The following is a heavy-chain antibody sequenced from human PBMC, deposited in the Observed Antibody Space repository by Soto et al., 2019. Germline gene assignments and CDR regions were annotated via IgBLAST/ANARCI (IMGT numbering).Heavy chain of an antibody. J-gene: IGHJ6*03. D-gene: IGHD3-9*01. CDR2: IYYSGST. CDR1: GGSISSSSYY. V-gene: IGHV4-39*01. Sequence: SETLSLTCTVSGGSISSSSYYWGWIRQPPGKGLEWIGSIYYSGSTYYNPSLKSRVTISVDTSKNQFSLKLSSVTAADTAVYYCARPVLRYFDWLLLDPPRAPMDVWGKGTTVTV. CDR3: ARPVLRYFDWLLLDPPRAPMDV.